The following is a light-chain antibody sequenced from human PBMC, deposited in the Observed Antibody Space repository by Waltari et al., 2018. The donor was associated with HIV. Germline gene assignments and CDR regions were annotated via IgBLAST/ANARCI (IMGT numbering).Light chain of an antibody. CDR1: SLRSYY. CDR2: GKN. Sequence: SSELTQDPDVSVALGQTLKITCQGDSLRSYYATWYQQKPGQAPVLVLHGKNSRPSGVPDRFSGSTSGSTASLTITGAQAEDEAVYHCHSRDSSGYSYVFGNGTQVTVL. CDR3: HSRDSSGYSYV. V-gene: IGLV3-19*01. J-gene: IGLJ1*01.